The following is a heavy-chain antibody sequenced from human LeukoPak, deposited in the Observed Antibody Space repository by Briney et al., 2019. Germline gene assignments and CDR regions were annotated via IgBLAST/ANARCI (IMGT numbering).Heavy chain of an antibody. CDR1: GFTFSSYG. CDR2: IWYDGSNK. CDR3: AKDRGSSGWYDY. D-gene: IGHD6-19*01. V-gene: IGHV3-33*06. J-gene: IGHJ4*02. Sequence: GGSLRLSCAASGFTFSSYGMHWVRQAPGKGLEWVAVIWYDGSNKYYADSVKGRFTISRDNSKNTLYLQMNSLRAEDTAVYYCAKDRGSSGWYDYWGQGTLVTASS.